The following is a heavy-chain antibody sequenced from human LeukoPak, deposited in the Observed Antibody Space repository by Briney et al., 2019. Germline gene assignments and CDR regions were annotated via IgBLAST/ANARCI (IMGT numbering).Heavy chain of an antibody. Sequence: QPGGSLRLSCAASGFTFSSYAMHWVRQAPGKGLEWVAVISYDGSNKYYADSVKGRFTISRDNSKNTLYLQMNSLRAEDTAVYYCARVHPPKIYYYYYYGMDVWGQGTTVTVSS. CDR3: ARVHPPKIYYYYYYGMDV. D-gene: IGHD2/OR15-2a*01. V-gene: IGHV3-30*04. CDR2: ISYDGSNK. CDR1: GFTFSSYA. J-gene: IGHJ6*02.